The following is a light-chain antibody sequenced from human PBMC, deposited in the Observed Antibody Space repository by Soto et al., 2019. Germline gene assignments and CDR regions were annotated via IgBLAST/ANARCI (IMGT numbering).Light chain of an antibody. CDR1: QSVISY. J-gene: IGKJ1*01. V-gene: IGKV3-11*01. Sequence: EIVLTQSPATLSLSPGQRATLSCRASQSVISYLAWYQQKPGQAPRLLIYDASTRATGIPARFSGSGSGTDFTLTITSLEPEDFAVYYCQQRSNWPPTVGQGTKVEIK. CDR3: QQRSNWPPT. CDR2: DAS.